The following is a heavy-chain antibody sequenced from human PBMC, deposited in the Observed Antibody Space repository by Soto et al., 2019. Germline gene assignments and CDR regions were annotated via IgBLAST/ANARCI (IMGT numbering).Heavy chain of an antibody. D-gene: IGHD2-15*01. Sequence: EVQLVESGGGLVKPGGSLRLSCVASGFSFSNAWMNWVRQAPGKGLEWVGRIKWRSHAGAIDYAAPVKGRFTISRDDSKNTLYLQLYSLPTDDTAVDYCTRGGPLGNYFDYWGQGTLVTVSS. CDR2: IKWRSHAGAI. CDR1: GFSFSNAW. V-gene: IGHV3-15*07. CDR3: TRGGPLGNYFDY. J-gene: IGHJ4*02.